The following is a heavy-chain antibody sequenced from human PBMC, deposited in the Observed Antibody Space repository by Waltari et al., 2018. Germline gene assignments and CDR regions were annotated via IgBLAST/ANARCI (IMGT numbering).Heavy chain of an antibody. CDR1: GFTFNNYA. Sequence: EVQLLESGGGLVQPGGSLRLSCAASGFTFNNYAMMWVRQAPGKGLEWIARVTGGAEGSYYADSVMGLFTISRDNSQNTLFLQMSGLRVDDSGTYYCARGRASGLVDWFDPWGRGSLVTVSS. D-gene: IGHD6-6*01. CDR3: ARGRASGLVDWFDP. J-gene: IGHJ5*02. CDR2: VTGGAEGS. V-gene: IGHV3-23*01.